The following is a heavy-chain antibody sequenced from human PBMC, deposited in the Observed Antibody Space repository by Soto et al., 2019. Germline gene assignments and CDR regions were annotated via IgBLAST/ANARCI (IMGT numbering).Heavy chain of an antibody. J-gene: IGHJ4*02. CDR2: ISYDGSNK. CDR1: GFTFSGYA. D-gene: IGHD6-19*01. V-gene: IGHV3-30-3*01. Sequence: QLQLVESGGGVVQPGRSLRLSCAASGFTFSGYAMHWVRQAPGKGLEWVAVISYDGSNKYYADSVKGRFTISRDNSKNTLYLQMNSLRAEDTAVYYCASAKQWLVSWGQGTLVTVS. CDR3: ASAKQWLVS.